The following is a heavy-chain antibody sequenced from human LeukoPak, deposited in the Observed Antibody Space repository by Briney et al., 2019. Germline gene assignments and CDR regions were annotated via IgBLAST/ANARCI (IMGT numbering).Heavy chain of an antibody. CDR1: GYTFTGYY. V-gene: IGHV1-2*02. CDR3: ARKGQWLVSFDY. D-gene: IGHD6-19*01. Sequence: ASVKVSCKASGYTFTGYYMHWVRQAPGQGLEWMGWINPNSGGTNYAQKFQGRVTMTRDTSISTAYMELSRLRSDDTAVYYCARKGQWLVSFDYWGQETLVTVSS. J-gene: IGHJ4*02. CDR2: INPNSGGT.